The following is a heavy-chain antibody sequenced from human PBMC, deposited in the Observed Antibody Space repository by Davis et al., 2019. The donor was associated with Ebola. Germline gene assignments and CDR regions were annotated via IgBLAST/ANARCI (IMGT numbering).Heavy chain of an antibody. CDR1: GGSISSHY. D-gene: IGHD3-3*01. CDR3: ARIGSYYDFWSGYYYFDY. Sequence: PSETLSLTCTVSGGSISSHYWSWIRQPPGKGLEWIGYIYYSGSTNYNPSLKSRVTISVDTSKNQFSLKLSSVTAADTAVYYCARIGSYYDFWSGYYYFDYWGQGTLVTVSS. V-gene: IGHV4-59*11. J-gene: IGHJ4*02. CDR2: IYYSGST.